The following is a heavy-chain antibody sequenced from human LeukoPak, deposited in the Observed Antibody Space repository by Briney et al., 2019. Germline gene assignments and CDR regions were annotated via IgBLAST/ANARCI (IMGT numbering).Heavy chain of an antibody. CDR1: GFTFSSYW. CDR2: INSDGSST. J-gene: IGHJ3*02. D-gene: IGHD3-22*01. CDR3: ARDNRAYDSSGYYYWLGVEGHDAFDI. Sequence: GGSLRLSCAASGFTFSSYWMHWVRQAPGKGLVRVSRINSDGSSTSYADSVKGRFTISGDNAKNTLYLQMNSLRAEDTAVYYCARDNRAYDSSGYYYWLGVEGHDAFDIWGQGTMVTVSS. V-gene: IGHV3-74*01.